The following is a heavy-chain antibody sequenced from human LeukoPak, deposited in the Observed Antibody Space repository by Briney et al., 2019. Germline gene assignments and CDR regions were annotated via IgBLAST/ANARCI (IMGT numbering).Heavy chain of an antibody. D-gene: IGHD3-10*01. J-gene: IGHJ4*02. V-gene: IGHV4-39*07. CDR1: GGSINTPNYY. CDR2: IFYSGGT. CDR3: ARDLIKKSLWFGENPDWNY. Sequence: SETLSLTCTVSGGSINTPNYYWGWIRQTPGKGLEWIGNIFYSGGTYYSPSLTSRVTISLDTSRNQFSLKLNSVTAADTAVYYCARDLIKKSLWFGENPDWNYWGQGTLVTVSS.